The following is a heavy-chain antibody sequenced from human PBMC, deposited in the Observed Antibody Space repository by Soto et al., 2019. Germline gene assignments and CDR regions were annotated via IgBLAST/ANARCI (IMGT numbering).Heavy chain of an antibody. CDR2: IYPGDSDT. Sequence: GESLKISCKGSGYSFTSYWIGWVRQMPGKGLEWMGIIYPGDSDTRYSPSFQGQVTISADKSISTAYLQWSSLKASDTAMYYCARVVSDYYYGMDVWGQGTTVTVSS. V-gene: IGHV5-51*01. CDR3: ARVVSDYYYGMDV. J-gene: IGHJ6*02. CDR1: GYSFTSYW.